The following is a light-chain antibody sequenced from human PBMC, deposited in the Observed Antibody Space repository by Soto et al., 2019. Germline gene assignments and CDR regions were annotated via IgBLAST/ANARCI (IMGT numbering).Light chain of an antibody. V-gene: IGKV1-5*03. CDR3: QQYNSYSWT. Sequence: IQMTQSPSSLSASVGDRFSITCRASQAIRDDLAWYQQKPGKAPKLLIYKASSLESGVPSRFSGSGSGTEFTLTISSLQPDDFATYYCQQYNSYSWTFGQGTKVDIK. CDR2: KAS. J-gene: IGKJ1*01. CDR1: QAIRDD.